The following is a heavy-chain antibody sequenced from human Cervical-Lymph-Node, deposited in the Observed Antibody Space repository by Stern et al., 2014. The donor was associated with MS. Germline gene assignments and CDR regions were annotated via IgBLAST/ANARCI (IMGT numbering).Heavy chain of an antibody. CDR3: ARGRDGYKSHFDY. CDR2: IYYSGST. J-gene: IGHJ4*02. Sequence: QVQLQESGPGLVKPSQTLSLTCTVSGGSIRSGGYYWSWIRQHPGKGLEWIGYIYYSGSTYYNPSLKSRVTISVDTSKNQFSLKLSSVTAADTAVYYCARGRDGYKSHFDYWGQGTLVTVSS. V-gene: IGHV4-31*03. D-gene: IGHD5-24*01. CDR1: GGSIRSGGYY.